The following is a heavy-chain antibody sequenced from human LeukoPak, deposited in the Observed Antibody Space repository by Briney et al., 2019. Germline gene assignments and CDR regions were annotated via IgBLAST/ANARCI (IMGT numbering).Heavy chain of an antibody. D-gene: IGHD4-17*01. V-gene: IGHV4-38-2*01. CDR2: ISHSGTS. CDR3: ARPITMTTVRDPFDI. CDR1: GHSISSGYY. Sequence: SETLSLTCAVSGHSISSGYYWGWIRQPPGKGLEWIGSISHSGTSYYNPSLNSRVTISVETSKNQVSLKMISVTAADTAVYYCARPITMTTVRDPFDIWGQGTKVTVAS. J-gene: IGHJ3*02.